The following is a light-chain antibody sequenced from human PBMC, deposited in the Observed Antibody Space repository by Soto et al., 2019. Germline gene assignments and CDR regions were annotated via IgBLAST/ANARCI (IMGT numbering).Light chain of an antibody. Sequence: IQLTQSPSTLSASIGDRVTITCRASQSISTWLAWYQQKPGTAPKLLIYKASTLEGGVPSRFRGSRSGTEFTLTVSRLQPDDFATYYCQQYNDSFPYTFGQGTKLEIK. CDR3: QQYNDSFPYT. CDR1: QSISTW. J-gene: IGKJ2*01. CDR2: KAS. V-gene: IGKV1-5*03.